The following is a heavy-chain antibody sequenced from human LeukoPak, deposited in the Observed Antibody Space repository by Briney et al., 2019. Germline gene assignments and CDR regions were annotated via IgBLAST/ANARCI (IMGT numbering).Heavy chain of an antibody. CDR1: GGSISSGGYS. J-gene: IGHJ5*02. V-gene: IGHV4-30-4*07. Sequence: PSETLSLTCAVSGGSISSGGYSWSWIRQPPGKGLEWIGYIYYSGSTYYNPSLKSRVTISVDTSKNQFSLKLSSVTAADTAVYYCAREKIGYYDGSGRGWFDPWGQGTLVTVSS. CDR2: IYYSGST. CDR3: AREKIGYYDGSGRGWFDP. D-gene: IGHD3-22*01.